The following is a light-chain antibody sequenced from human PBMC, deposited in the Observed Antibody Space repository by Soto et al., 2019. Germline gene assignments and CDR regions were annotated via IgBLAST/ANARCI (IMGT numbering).Light chain of an antibody. V-gene: IGKV3-11*01. CDR2: QTS. CDR3: HQRQSWPRT. CDR1: QYINTR. J-gene: IGKJ1*01. Sequence: EIVLTQSPATLSSFPGDRVTLSCKASQYINTRLAWYQHRPGQAPRLLSYQTSIGAAGIPARFSASGTGTDFTLTISDVKPEDFEVYYCHQRQSWPRTFGQGTKVDIK.